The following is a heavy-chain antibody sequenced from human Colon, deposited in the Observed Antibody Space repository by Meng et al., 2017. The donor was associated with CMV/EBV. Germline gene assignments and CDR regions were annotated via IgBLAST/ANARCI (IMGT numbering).Heavy chain of an antibody. Sequence: ASVKVSCKASGYTFTGYYMHWVRQAPGQGLEWMGWINPTSGGTNYAQKFQGRVTMTRDTSISTAYMELSRLRSDDTAVYYCARGGGYYYGSGSLIDPWGQGTLVTVSS. CDR1: GYTFTGYY. CDR2: INPTSGGT. CDR3: ARGGGYYYGSGSLIDP. D-gene: IGHD3-10*01. V-gene: IGHV1-2*02. J-gene: IGHJ5*02.